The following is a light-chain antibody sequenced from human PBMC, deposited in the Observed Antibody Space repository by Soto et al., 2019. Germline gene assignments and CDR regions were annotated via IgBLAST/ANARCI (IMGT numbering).Light chain of an antibody. V-gene: IGKV1-5*03. Sequence: DIQMTQSPSSLSASVGDRVTITFRSSQTISNYLNWYQQKPGKAPKLLIYKASSLESGVPSRFSGSGYGTEFNLTISSLQTDDFATYYCQQYNSYSITFGQGTRLEIK. CDR2: KAS. CDR1: QTISNY. J-gene: IGKJ5*01. CDR3: QQYNSYSIT.